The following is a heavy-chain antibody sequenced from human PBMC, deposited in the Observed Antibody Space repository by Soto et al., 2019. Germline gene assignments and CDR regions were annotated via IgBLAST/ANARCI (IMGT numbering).Heavy chain of an antibody. CDR2: IYHSGSP. CDR1: GGSVSSTNW. Sequence: QVQLRQSGPGLVKTSGTLSLTCAVSGGSVSSTNWWTWVRQPPGKRLEWIGEIYHSGSPTYSPSRRGRATIPVDKSNNQFSLRLSAVPAADTAVYYCATLPPRIVVSLLPIPTWGHGIQVTVSS. V-gene: IGHV4-4*02. J-gene: IGHJ5*01. CDR3: ATLPPRIVVSLLPIPT. D-gene: IGHD2-21*01.